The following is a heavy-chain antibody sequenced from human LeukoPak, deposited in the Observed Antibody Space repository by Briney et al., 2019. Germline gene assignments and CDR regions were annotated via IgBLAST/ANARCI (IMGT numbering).Heavy chain of an antibody. CDR1: GYTFSNFD. Sequence: ASVKVSCKASGYTFSNFDINWVRQAPGQGLEWMGWMYPNSGITGYAQKFQGRVTITRSTSMSTAYMELSSLRFEDTAVYYCARATAGYCSSTTCYGRGNWFDPWGQGTLVTVSS. CDR2: MYPNSGIT. J-gene: IGHJ5*02. CDR3: ARATAGYCSSTTCYGRGNWFDP. D-gene: IGHD2-2*01. V-gene: IGHV1-8*03.